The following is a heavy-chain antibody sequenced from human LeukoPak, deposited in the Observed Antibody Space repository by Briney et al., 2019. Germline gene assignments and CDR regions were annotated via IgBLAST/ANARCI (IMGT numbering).Heavy chain of an antibody. CDR2: IHPYSGGT. Sequence: GASVKVSCKASGYTFTGYYMHWVRQAPGRGLEWMGWIHPYSGGTNYAQKFQGRVTMTRDTSISTAYMDLSSLRSDDTAVYYCARDIDASSSLDYWGQGTLVTVSA. CDR3: ARDIDASSSLDY. D-gene: IGHD6-6*01. V-gene: IGHV1-2*02. CDR1: GYTFTGYY. J-gene: IGHJ4*02.